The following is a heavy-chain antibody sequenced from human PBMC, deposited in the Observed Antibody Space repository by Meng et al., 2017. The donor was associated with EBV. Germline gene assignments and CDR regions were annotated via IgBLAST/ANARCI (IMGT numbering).Heavy chain of an antibody. J-gene: IGHJ4*02. CDR2: QSVYS. V-gene: IGHV4-61*05. CDR3: ACFPPPRKQWLVTDY. CDR1: RGHNSIGYYY. Sequence: LIFHCARGHNSIGYYYWPSTGKGPGKSLECNQSVYSSYNPSLKTRVTISVDKSKNQFSLKLCSVPASDTAVYYCACFPPPRKQWLVTDYWGQGTLVTVSS. D-gene: IGHD6-19*01.